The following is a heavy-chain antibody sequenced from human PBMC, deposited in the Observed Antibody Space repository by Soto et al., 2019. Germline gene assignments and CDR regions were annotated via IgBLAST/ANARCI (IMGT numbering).Heavy chain of an antibody. CDR1: GFTFSSYA. J-gene: IGHJ6*02. D-gene: IGHD6-6*01. CDR2: ISYDGSNK. Sequence: GGSLRLSCAASGFTFSSYAMHWVRQAPGKGLEWVAVISYDGSNKYYADSVKGRFTISRDNSKNTLYLQMNSLRAEDTAVYYCARARDSSSYGYYYYYGMDVWGQGTTVTVSS. V-gene: IGHV3-30-3*01. CDR3: ARARDSSSYGYYYYYGMDV.